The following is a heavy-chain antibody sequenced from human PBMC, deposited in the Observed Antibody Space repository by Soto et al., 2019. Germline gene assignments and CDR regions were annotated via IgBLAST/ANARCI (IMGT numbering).Heavy chain of an antibody. J-gene: IGHJ4*02. Sequence: QVQLVESGGGVVQPGRSLRLSCAASGFTFSSYGMHWVRQAPGKGLEWVAVIWYDGSNKFYTDSVRGRFTISRDNSKNTLYLQMNSLRAEDTAVYYCVSMNSSDWYYAYWGQGTLVTVSS. CDR1: GFTFSSYG. CDR2: IWYDGSNK. CDR3: VSMNSSDWYYAY. V-gene: IGHV3-33*01. D-gene: IGHD6-19*01.